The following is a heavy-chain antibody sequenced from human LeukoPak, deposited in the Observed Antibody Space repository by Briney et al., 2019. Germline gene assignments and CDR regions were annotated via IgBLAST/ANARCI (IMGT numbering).Heavy chain of an antibody. V-gene: IGHV3-48*03. CDR1: GFTFSSYE. Sequence: GGSLRLSCAASGFTFSSYEMNWVRQAPGKGLEWVSYISSSGSTIYYADSVKGRFTISRDNAKNSLYLQMNSLRAEDTAVYYCARDRKQWLVHIYYYYGMDVWGQGTTVTVSS. D-gene: IGHD6-19*01. CDR2: ISSSGSTI. CDR3: ARDRKQWLVHIYYYYGMDV. J-gene: IGHJ6*02.